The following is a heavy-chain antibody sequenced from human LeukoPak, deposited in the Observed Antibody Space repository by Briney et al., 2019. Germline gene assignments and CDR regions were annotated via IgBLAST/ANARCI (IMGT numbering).Heavy chain of an antibody. CDR1: GFTFSSYG. CDR3: AREGVVAAKTNNWFDP. J-gene: IGHJ5*02. CDR2: IWYDGSNK. V-gene: IGHV3-33*01. D-gene: IGHD2-15*01. Sequence: LRLSCAASGFTFSSYGMHWVRQAPGKGLEWVAVIWYDGSNKYYADSVKGRFTISRDNSKNTLYLQMNNLRAEDTAVYYCAREGVVAAKTNNWFDPWGQGTLVTVSS.